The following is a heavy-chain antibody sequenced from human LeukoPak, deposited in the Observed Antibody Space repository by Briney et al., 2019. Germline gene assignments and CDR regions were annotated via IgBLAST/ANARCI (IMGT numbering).Heavy chain of an antibody. CDR2: IRSNSDGGTI. V-gene: IGHV3-15*07. D-gene: IGHD3-22*01. J-gene: IGHJ5*02. CDR3: ATDFYDST. Sequence: GGSLRLSCAASGFTFSVYWMNWVRQAPGKGLEWVGRIRSNSDGGTIDYAAPVKGRFTLSRDDSKNTLYLQMNSLQTEDTAVYYCATDFYDSTWGQGTLVTVSS. CDR1: GFTFSVYW.